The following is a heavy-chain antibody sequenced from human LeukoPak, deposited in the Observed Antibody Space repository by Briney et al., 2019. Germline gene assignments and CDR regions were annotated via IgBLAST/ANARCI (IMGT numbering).Heavy chain of an antibody. CDR3: ARLLGDSSGYTPGFDY. Sequence: GESLKISCKGSGYSFATYWIGWVRQMPGKGPEWMGIIYPGDSDTRYSPSFHGHVTTSADKSISTAYLQWSSLKASDTAMYYCARLLGDSSGYTPGFDYWGQGTLVTVSS. CDR1: GYSFATYW. J-gene: IGHJ4*02. D-gene: IGHD3-22*01. CDR2: IYPGDSDT. V-gene: IGHV5-51*01.